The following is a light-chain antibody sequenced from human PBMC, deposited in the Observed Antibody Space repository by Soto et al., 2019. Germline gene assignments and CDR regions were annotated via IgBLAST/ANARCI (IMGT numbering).Light chain of an antibody. Sequence: QAVPTQPASVSGSPGQSITISCTGTSSDVGASNFVSWYQQHPGKAPKLLIYDVSNRPSGVSNRFSGSKSGNTASLTISGLQAEDEADYYCSSYASSSTLDVFGTGTKVTVL. CDR1: SSDVGASNF. CDR3: SSYASSSTLDV. J-gene: IGLJ1*01. CDR2: DVS. V-gene: IGLV2-14*03.